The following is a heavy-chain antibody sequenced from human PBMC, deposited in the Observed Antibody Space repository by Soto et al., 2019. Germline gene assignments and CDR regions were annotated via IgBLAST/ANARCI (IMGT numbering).Heavy chain of an antibody. CDR2: IKQGGNEK. CDR1: GFTFSDYY. J-gene: IGHJ6*02. V-gene: IGHV3-7*01. D-gene: IGHD3-16*01. Sequence: GGSLRLSCAASGFTFSDYYMSWVRQAPGKGLEWVANIKQGGNEKFYVDSVKGRFTISRDNYEKSLYLQIDSLRVEDTAAYYCVGALTYEVRYYYYGMGVWGQGTTVTVSS. CDR3: VGALTYEVRYYYYGMGV.